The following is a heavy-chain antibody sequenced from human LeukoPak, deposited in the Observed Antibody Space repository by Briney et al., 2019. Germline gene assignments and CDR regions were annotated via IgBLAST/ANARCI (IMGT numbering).Heavy chain of an antibody. CDR1: GGSISSYY. V-gene: IGHV4-59*01. D-gene: IGHD6-19*01. CDR3: ARASSGWYGSFDY. J-gene: IGHJ4*02. CDR2: IDDSVST. Sequence: SETLSLTCTVSGGSISSYYWSWIRQPPGKGLEWIGYIDDSVSTNYNPSLKSRVTISVDTSKNQFSLKLSSVTAADTAVYYCARASSGWYGSFDYWGQGTLVTVSS.